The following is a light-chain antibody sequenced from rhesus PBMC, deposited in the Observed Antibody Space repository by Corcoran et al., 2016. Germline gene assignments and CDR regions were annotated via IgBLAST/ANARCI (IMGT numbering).Light chain of an antibody. Sequence: EIVMTQSPATLSLSPGERATLSCRASKSVSSSLAWYPQKPGQPPKLLISGASRGATGIPDRCSGSGAGTEFPLTSSSLGPEDGGVYYCQQDYSWPRALTFGGGTKVELK. J-gene: IGKJ4*01. CDR1: KSVSSS. CDR2: GAS. CDR3: QQDYSWPRALT. V-gene: IGKV3-42*01.